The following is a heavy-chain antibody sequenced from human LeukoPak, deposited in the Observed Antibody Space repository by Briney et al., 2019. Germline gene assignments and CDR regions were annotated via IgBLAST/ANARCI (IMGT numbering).Heavy chain of an antibody. D-gene: IGHD3-22*01. Sequence: ASVKVSCKASGYTFTGYYMHWVRQAPGQGLEWMGWINPNSGGTNYAQKFQGRVTMTRDTSISTAYMELSRLRSDDTAVYYCARVDPLLYYYDSSGYFGHPSWGQGTLVTVSS. CDR1: GYTFTGYY. J-gene: IGHJ5*02. V-gene: IGHV1-2*02. CDR3: ARVDPLLYYYDSSGYFGHPS. CDR2: INPNSGGT.